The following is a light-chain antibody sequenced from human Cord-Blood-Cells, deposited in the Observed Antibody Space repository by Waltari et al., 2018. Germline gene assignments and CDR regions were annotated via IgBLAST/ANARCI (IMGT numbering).Light chain of an antibody. V-gene: IGLV2-14*01. J-gene: IGLJ1*01. CDR3: SSYTSSSTLYV. CDR1: SSDVGGYNY. CDR2: DVS. Sequence: QSALTQPASLSGSPGQSITISCTGTSSDVGGYNYVSWYQQHPGKAPILRIYDVSKRPSGVSKRFSGSKSGNTAALTISGLQAEDEADYYCSSYTSSSTLYVFGTGTKVTVL.